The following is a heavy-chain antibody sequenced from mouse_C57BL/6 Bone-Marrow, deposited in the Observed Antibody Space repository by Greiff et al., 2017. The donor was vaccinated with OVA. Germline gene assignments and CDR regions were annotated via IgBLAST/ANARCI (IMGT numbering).Heavy chain of an antibody. J-gene: IGHJ1*03. Sequence: DVKLVESGGGLVQPGESLKLSCESNEYEFPSHDMSWVRKTPEKRLELVAAINSDGGSTYYPDTMERRFIISRDNTKKPLYLQMSSLRSEDTALYYCARQGTGTWYFDVWGTGTTVTVSS. V-gene: IGHV5-2*01. CDR3: ARQGTGTWYFDV. CDR1: EYEFPSHD. CDR2: INSDGGST. D-gene: IGHD4-1*01.